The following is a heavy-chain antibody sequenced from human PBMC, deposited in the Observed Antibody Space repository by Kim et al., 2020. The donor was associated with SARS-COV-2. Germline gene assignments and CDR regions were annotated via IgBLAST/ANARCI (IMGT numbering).Heavy chain of an antibody. CDR2: VSPNTGNT. D-gene: IGHD3-10*01. CDR1: GYRFTTYD. CDR3: ARNYLGFHY. Sequence: ASVKVSCKASGYRFTTYDINWVRQATGQALEWMGWVSPNTGNTAYAQKFQGRVTMTRDTSIGTAYMELSSLTSEDTAVYYCARNYLGFHYWGQGTLVTVS. V-gene: IGHV1-8*01. J-gene: IGHJ4*02.